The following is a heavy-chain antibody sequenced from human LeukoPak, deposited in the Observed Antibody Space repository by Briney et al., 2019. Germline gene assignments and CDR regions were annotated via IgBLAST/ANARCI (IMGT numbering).Heavy chain of an antibody. V-gene: IGHV4-38-2*01. J-gene: IGHJ4*02. CDR1: GSSISSDYY. CDR2: IHHSRNT. CDR3: PRAGYGYGNYFAY. Sequence: SETLSLTCAVSGSSISSDYYWGWVRQPPGKGLEWIGNIHHSRNTYYNPSLKSRVTISVDTSKNQFSLKLSSVTAADTAVYHCPRAGYGYGNYFAYWGQGTLVTVSS. D-gene: IGHD5-18*01.